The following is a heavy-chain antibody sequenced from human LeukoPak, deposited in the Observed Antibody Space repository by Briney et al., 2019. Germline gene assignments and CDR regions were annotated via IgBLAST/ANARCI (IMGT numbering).Heavy chain of an antibody. D-gene: IGHD2-15*01. CDR3: ARVDCSGGSCQFDH. CDR2: ISYDGSNK. J-gene: IGHJ5*02. V-gene: IGHV3-30-3*01. CDR1: GFTFSSYA. Sequence: GRSLRLSCAASGFTFSSYAMHWVRQAPGKGLEWVAVISYDGSNKYYADSVKGRFTISRDNSKNTLYLQMNSLRAEDTAVYYCARVDCSGGSCQFDHWGQGTLVTVSS.